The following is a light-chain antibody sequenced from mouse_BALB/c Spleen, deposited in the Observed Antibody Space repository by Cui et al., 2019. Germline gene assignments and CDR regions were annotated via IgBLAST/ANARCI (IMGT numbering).Light chain of an antibody. CDR2: LTS. Sequence: QIVLTQSPAFISASPGEKVTMTCSASSSVSYMYWYQQKPRSSPKPWIYLTSNLASGVPARFSGSGSGTSYSLTISSMEAEDAATYYCQQWSSNPLTFGAGTKLELK. CDR3: QQWSSNPLT. V-gene: IGKV4-68*01. J-gene: IGKJ5*01. CDR1: SSVSY.